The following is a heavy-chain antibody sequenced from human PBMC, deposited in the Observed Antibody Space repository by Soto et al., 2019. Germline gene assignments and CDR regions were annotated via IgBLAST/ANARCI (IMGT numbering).Heavy chain of an antibody. V-gene: IGHV3-23*01. D-gene: IGHD5-18*01. CDR1: GFTFSSYA. CDR3: AKDQREFPDTAMVNYYYGMDV. Sequence: PGGSLRLSCAASGFTFSSYAMSWVRQAPGKGLEWVSAISGSGGSTYYADSVKGRFTISRDNSKNTLYLQMNSLRAEDTAVYYCAKDQREFPDTAMVNYYYGMDVWGQGTTVTVSS. CDR2: ISGSGGST. J-gene: IGHJ6*02.